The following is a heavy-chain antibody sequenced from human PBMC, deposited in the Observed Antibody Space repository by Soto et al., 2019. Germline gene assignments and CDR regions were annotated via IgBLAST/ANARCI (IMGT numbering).Heavy chain of an antibody. CDR1: GFTFSSYT. J-gene: IGHJ4*02. CDR3: ARDGVAAGNINFDY. CDR2: IGGSGDGT. V-gene: IGHV3-23*01. D-gene: IGHD6-25*01. Sequence: GSLRLSCEASGFTFSSYTMNWVRRAPGKGLEWVATIGGSGDGTYYGDSVKGRFTISRDNSKNTVYLQMNSLRSEDTALYYCARDGVAAGNINFDYWGQGTLVTVSS.